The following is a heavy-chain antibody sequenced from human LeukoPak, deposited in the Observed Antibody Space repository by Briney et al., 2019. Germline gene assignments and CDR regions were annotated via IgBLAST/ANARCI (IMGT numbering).Heavy chain of an antibody. CDR3: VARDYYDSSGSNAFDI. CDR2: IYYSGST. CDR1: GGSVSSGSYY. D-gene: IGHD3-22*01. V-gene: IGHV4-61*01. J-gene: IGHJ3*02. Sequence: SETLSLTCTVSGGSVSSGSYYWSWIRRPPGKGLEWIGYIYYSGSTNYNPSLKGRVTISVDTSKNQFSLKLSSVTAADTAVYYCVARDYYDSSGSNAFDIWGQGTMVTVSS.